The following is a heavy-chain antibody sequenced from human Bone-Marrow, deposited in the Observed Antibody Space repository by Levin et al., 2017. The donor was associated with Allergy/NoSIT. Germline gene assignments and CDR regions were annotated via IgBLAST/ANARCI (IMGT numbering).Heavy chain of an antibody. Sequence: PGGSLRLSCAASGFTFTTYTMNWVRQAPGKGLEWVSGISSGGGSTYYADSVKGRFTISRDNSKSTLYVQMKSLRAEDTGVYYCAKGEYSNAVDYWGQGTLVTVSS. CDR3: AKGEYSNAVDY. J-gene: IGHJ4*02. CDR1: GFTFTTYT. V-gene: IGHV3-23*01. CDR2: ISSGGGST. D-gene: IGHD4-11*01.